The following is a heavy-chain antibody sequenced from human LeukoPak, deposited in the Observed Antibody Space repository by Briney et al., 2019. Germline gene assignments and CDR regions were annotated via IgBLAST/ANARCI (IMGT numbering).Heavy chain of an antibody. CDR2: ISYDGSNK. D-gene: IGHD6-19*01. CDR1: GFTFSSYA. CDR3: ARDQFPKSQYSSVRTGYFDY. J-gene: IGHJ4*02. V-gene: IGHV3-30-3*01. Sequence: GRSLRLSCAASGFTFSSYAMHWVRQAPGKGLEWVAVISYDGSNKYYADSVKGRFTISRDNSKNTLYLQMTSLRAEDTAVYYCARDQFPKSQYSSVRTGYFDYWGQGTLVTVSS.